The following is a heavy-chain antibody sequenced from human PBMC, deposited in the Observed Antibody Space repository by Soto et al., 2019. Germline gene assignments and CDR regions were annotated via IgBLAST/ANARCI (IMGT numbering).Heavy chain of an antibody. J-gene: IGHJ3*01. Sequence: QVQLVQSGGDVKTPGASVKVSCTTFRYTFTSHGIAWVRQAPGQGLEWMGWISTFNGKTDYAQKFQGRVTMTADTITSTVHIELRSLRSDDKAVYYCARLLTEGATFREDAFDLWGQGTKVTVSS. CDR1: RYTFTSHG. CDR3: ARLLTEGATFREDAFDL. V-gene: IGHV1-18*01. CDR2: ISTFNGKT. D-gene: IGHD1-26*01.